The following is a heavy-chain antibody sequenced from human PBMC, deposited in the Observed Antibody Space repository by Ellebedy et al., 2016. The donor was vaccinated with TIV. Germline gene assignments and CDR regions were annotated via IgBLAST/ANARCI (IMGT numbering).Heavy chain of an antibody. Sequence: GESLKISXAASGFTFSSYAMSWVRQAPGKGLEWVSAISGSGGSTYYADSVKGRFTISRDNSKNTLYLQMNSLRAEDTAVYYCAGDIYYYTSGAWYSRFYWGQGTLVTVSS. CDR1: GFTFSSYA. J-gene: IGHJ4*02. D-gene: IGHD3-22*01. V-gene: IGHV3-23*01. CDR3: AGDIYYYTSGAWYSRFY. CDR2: ISGSGGST.